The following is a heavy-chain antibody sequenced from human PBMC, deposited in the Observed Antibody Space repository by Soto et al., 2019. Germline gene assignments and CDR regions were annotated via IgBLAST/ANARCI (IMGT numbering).Heavy chain of an antibody. V-gene: IGHV1-69*13. CDR3: ARYYDSSGYYSTIDY. CDR2: IIPIFGTA. D-gene: IGHD3-22*01. J-gene: IGHJ4*02. Sequence: ASVKVSCKASGGTFSSYAISWVRQAPGQGLEWMGGIIPIFGTANYAQKFQGRVTITADESTSTAYMKLSSLRSEDTAMYYCARYYDSSGYYSTIDYWGQGTLVTVSS. CDR1: GGTFSSYA.